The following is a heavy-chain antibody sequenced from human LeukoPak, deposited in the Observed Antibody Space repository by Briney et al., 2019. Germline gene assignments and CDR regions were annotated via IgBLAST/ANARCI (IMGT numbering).Heavy chain of an antibody. V-gene: IGHV4-34*01. CDR3: ARGSGRITIFGVVISSFDY. CDR1: GGSFSGYY. CDR2: INHSGST. J-gene: IGHJ4*02. Sequence: PSETLSLTCAVYGGSFSGYYWSWIRQPPGKGLEWTGEINHSGSTNYNPSLKSRVTISVDTSKNQFSLKLSSVTAADTAVYYCARGSGRITIFGVVISSFDYWGQGTLVTVSS. D-gene: IGHD3-3*01.